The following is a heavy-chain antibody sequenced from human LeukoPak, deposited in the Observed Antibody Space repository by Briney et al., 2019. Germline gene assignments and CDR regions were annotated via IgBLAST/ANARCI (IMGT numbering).Heavy chain of an antibody. V-gene: IGHV3-21*01. Sequence: PGGSLRLSCAASGFTFSSYSMNWVRQAPGKGLEWVSSISSSSSYIYYADSVKGRFTISRDNAKNSLYLQMNSLRAEDTAVYYCVKGGSLLWFGELFTFDYWGQGTLVTVSS. CDR2: ISSSSSYI. D-gene: IGHD3-10*01. J-gene: IGHJ4*02. CDR3: VKGGSLLWFGELFTFDY. CDR1: GFTFSSYS.